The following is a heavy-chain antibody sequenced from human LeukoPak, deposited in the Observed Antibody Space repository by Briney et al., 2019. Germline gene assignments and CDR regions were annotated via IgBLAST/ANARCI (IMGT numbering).Heavy chain of an antibody. CDR1: GGSISSGDDS. CDR2: IFHSGTT. V-gene: IGHV4-30-2*01. CDR3: ARGGGRFRGHDYPMDV. J-gene: IGHJ6*02. D-gene: IGHD3-10*01. Sequence: SQTLSLTCSVSGGSISSGDDSWTWIRQPPGKGLEWIGNIFHSGTTNYSPSLKGRLSISLDRSKNQFSLKLTSVTAADTAVYFCARGGGRFRGHDYPMDVWGQGTTVTVSS.